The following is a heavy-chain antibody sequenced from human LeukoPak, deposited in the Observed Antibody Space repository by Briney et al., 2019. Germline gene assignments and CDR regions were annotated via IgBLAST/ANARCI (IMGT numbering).Heavy chain of an antibody. CDR3: ARETVPAIAAPRGLNY. CDR2: INPNSGDT. V-gene: IGHV1-2*02. CDR1: GYTFTDYY. D-gene: IGHD6-13*01. J-gene: IGHJ4*02. Sequence: ASVKVSCKASGYTFTDYYTHWVRQAPGQGLEWMGWINPNSGDTNYAQKFQGRVTMTRDTSISTAYMELSRLRSDDTAVYYCARETVPAIAAPRGLNYWGQGTLVTVSS.